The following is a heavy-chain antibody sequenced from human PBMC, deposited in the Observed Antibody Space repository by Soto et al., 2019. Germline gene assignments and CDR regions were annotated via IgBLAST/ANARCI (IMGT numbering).Heavy chain of an antibody. CDR1: SGSISSSNW. Sequence: PSETLSLTCAVSSGSISSSNWWSWVRQPPGKGLEWIGEIYHSGSTNYNPSLKGRVTISVDKSKNQFSLKLSSVTAADTAVYYCARGLIVVVPAAMTGYYYMDVWGKGTTVTVSS. CDR2: IYHSGST. D-gene: IGHD2-2*01. V-gene: IGHV4-4*02. CDR3: ARGLIVVVPAAMTGYYYMDV. J-gene: IGHJ6*03.